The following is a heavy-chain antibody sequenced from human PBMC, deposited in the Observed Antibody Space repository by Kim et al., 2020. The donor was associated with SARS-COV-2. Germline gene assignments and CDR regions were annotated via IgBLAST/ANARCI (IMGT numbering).Heavy chain of an antibody. CDR2: IKQDGREK. CDR1: GFTFNTSW. D-gene: IGHD2-21*01. J-gene: IGHJ4*02. V-gene: IGHV3-7*01. CDR3: ARDRGDYLDY. Sequence: GGSLRLSCAASGFTFNTSWMTWVRQAPGKGLEWVADIKQDGREKYYVGSVKGRFTISRDNADKWLYLRMNSLRVEDTAVYYCARDRGDYLDYWGQGTLVTVSS.